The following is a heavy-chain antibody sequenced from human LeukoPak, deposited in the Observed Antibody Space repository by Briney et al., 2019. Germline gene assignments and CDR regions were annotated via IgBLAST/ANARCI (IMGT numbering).Heavy chain of an antibody. CDR1: GFTFSSYA. CDR2: INDNGDGT. CDR3: AKGLRTGVGPYMGYHYYMDV. V-gene: IGHV3-23*01. J-gene: IGHJ6*03. Sequence: GGSLRLSCAASGFTFSSYAMSWVRQAPGKGLKWVSTINDNGDGTYYADSVKGRFTISRDNFYNTVSLQMNSLRDEDTGVYYCAKGLRTGVGPYMGYHYYMDVWGKGATVTVSS. D-gene: IGHD3-16*01.